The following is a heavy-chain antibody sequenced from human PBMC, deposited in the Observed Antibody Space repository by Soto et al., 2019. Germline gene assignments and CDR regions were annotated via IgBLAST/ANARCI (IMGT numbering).Heavy chain of an antibody. Sequence: SETLSLTCTVSGGSISSGGYYWSWIRQHPGKGLEWIGYIYYSGSTYYNPSLKSRVTISVDTSKNQFSLKLSSVTAADTAVYYCARGADPSSSWYGANWFDPWGQGTLVTVSS. D-gene: IGHD6-13*01. CDR2: IYYSGST. J-gene: IGHJ5*02. CDR1: GGSISSGGYY. CDR3: ARGADPSSSWYGANWFDP. V-gene: IGHV4-31*03.